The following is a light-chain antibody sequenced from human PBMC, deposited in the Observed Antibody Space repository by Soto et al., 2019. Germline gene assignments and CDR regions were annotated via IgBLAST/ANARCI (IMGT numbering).Light chain of an antibody. Sequence: QSVLTQPPSVSGAPGQRVTISCSGSSSNIAAGYDVHWYQQVSGTAPKLLIYGNTNRPSGVPDRFSGSKSGNSASLAITGLQAEDEADYYCHSYDSSLSDYVFGTGTKLTVL. V-gene: IGLV1-40*01. J-gene: IGLJ1*01. CDR3: HSYDSSLSDYV. CDR1: SSNIAAGYD. CDR2: GNT.